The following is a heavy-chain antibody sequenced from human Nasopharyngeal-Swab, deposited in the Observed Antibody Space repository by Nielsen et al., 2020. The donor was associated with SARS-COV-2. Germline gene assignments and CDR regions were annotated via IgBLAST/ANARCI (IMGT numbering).Heavy chain of an antibody. J-gene: IGHJ6*03. CDR1: GGSISSGDYY. V-gene: IGHV4-30-4*08. CDR3: ATYGYGSYYYYYMDV. CDR2: IYYSGST. Sequence: SETLSLTCTVSGGSISSGDYYWSWIRQPPGKGLEWIGYIYYSGSTYYNPSLKSRVTISVDTSKNQFSLKLSSVTAADTAVYYCATYGYGSYYYYYMDVWGKGTTVTV. D-gene: IGHD5-18*01.